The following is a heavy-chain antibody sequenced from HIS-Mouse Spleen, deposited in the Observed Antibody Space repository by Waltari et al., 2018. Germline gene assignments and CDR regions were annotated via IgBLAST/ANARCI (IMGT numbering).Heavy chain of an antibody. J-gene: IGHJ4*02. V-gene: IGHV3-9*01. D-gene: IGHD6-19*01. Sequence: EVQLVESGGGLVQPGRSLRLSCAASGFPFDDYAMHWVRQAPGKGLEWVSGISWNSGSIGYADSVKGRFTISRDNAKNSLYLQMNSLRAEDTALYYCAKDAARGWYGGFDYWGQGTLVTVSS. CDR1: GFPFDDYA. CDR3: AKDAARGWYGGFDY. CDR2: ISWNSGSI.